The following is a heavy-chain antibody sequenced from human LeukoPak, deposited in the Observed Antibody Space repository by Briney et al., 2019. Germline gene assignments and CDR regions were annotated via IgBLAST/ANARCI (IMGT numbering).Heavy chain of an antibody. J-gene: IGHJ4*02. D-gene: IGHD6-13*01. CDR2: INHSGST. V-gene: IGHV4-34*01. Sequence: SETLSLTCAVYGGSFSGYYWSWIRQPPGKGLEWIGEINHSGSTNYNPSLKSRVTISVDTSKNQFSLKLSSVTAADTAVYYCARRPTSRIYSSRSGPFDYWGQGTLVTVSS. CDR3: ARRPTSRIYSSRSGPFDY. CDR1: GGSFSGYY.